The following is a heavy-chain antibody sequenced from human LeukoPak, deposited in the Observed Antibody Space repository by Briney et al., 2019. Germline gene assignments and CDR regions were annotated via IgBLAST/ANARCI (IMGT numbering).Heavy chain of an antibody. CDR2: ISYDGSKK. CDR3: ARSRSASTSGWYDYFDY. Sequence: GRSLRLSCAASGFTFSSSAMQWVRQAPGKGLEWVAVISYDGSKKYYADSVKGRFTISRDDSKNTLYLQMNSQRGEDTAVYYCARSRSASTSGWYDYFDYWGRGTRVTVSS. J-gene: IGHJ4*02. V-gene: IGHV3-30*04. CDR1: GFTFSSSA. D-gene: IGHD6-19*01.